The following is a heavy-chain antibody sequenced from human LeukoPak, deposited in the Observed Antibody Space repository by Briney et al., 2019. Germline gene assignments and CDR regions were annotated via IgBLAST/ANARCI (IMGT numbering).Heavy chain of an antibody. Sequence: SETLSLTCAVYGGSFSGYYWSWIRQPPGKGLERIGEINHSGSTNYNPSLKSRVTISVDTSKNQFSLKLSSVTAADTAVYYCARGRYYCSGGSCYSNPFFDYWGQGTLVTVSS. CDR3: ARGRYYCSGGSCYSNPFFDY. CDR2: INHSGST. D-gene: IGHD2-15*01. CDR1: GGSFSGYY. V-gene: IGHV4-34*01. J-gene: IGHJ4*02.